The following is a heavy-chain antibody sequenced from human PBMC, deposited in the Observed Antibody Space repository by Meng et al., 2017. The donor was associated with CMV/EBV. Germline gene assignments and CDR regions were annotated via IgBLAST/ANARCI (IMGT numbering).Heavy chain of an antibody. Sequence: LTCVASTFNLNKYSMHWVRQAPGKGLLWVSRSNTDGTTTTYADSVKGRFTISRDNAKNTLNLQMNSLRVEDTAVYYCVRDTGYSFDYWGQGSLVTVSS. CDR2: SNTDGTTT. D-gene: IGHD5-12*01. J-gene: IGHJ4*02. CDR1: TFNLNKYS. V-gene: IGHV3-74*01. CDR3: VRDTGYSFDY.